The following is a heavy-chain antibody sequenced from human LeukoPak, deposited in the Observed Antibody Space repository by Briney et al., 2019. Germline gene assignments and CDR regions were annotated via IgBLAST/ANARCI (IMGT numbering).Heavy chain of an antibody. Sequence: GGSLRLSCAASGFIFSSAWMSWVRQAPGKGLEWVGHIKTKTDGWTTDYAAPVKGRFTISRDDSKNTVYLQMNSLKTEDTAVYYCTTAQGGSGSYYHPPDFDYWGQGTLVTVSS. CDR3: TTAQGGSGSYYHPPDFDY. CDR2: IKTKTDGWTT. J-gene: IGHJ4*02. CDR1: GFIFSSAW. V-gene: IGHV3-15*01. D-gene: IGHD3-10*01.